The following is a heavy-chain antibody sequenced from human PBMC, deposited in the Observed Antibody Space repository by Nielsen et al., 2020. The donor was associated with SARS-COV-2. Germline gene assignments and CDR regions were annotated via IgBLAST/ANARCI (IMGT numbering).Heavy chain of an antibody. CDR2: INHSGST. J-gene: IGHJ4*02. V-gene: IGHV4-34*01. CDR1: GGSFSGYY. Sequence: SETLSLTCAVYGGSFSGYYWSWIRQPPGKGLEWIGEINHSGSTNYNPSLKSRVTISVDTSKNQFSLKLSSVTAADTAVYYCARGARSGHYYLDYWGQGTLVTVSS. D-gene: IGHD2-15*01. CDR3: ARGARSGHYYLDY.